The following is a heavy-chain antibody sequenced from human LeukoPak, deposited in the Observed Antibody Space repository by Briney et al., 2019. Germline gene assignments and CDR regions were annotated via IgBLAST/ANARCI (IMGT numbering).Heavy chain of an antibody. J-gene: IGHJ6*02. Sequence: SETLSLTCTVSGGSISSYYWSWIRQPPGKGLEWIRYIYYSGSTNYNPSLKSRVTISVDTSKNQFSLKLSSVTAADTAVYYCARGSGGSPQYYYYYYGMDVWGQGTTVTVSS. V-gene: IGHV4-59*12. CDR3: ARGSGGSPQYYYYYYGMDV. CDR2: IYYSGST. CDR1: GGSISSYY. D-gene: IGHD2-15*01.